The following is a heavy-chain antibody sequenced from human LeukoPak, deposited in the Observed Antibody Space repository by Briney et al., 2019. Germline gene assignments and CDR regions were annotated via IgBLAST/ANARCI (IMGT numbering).Heavy chain of an antibody. CDR2: ISYDGTNE. V-gene: IGHV3-30*04. CDR3: ARDRIAVAGMGAFQH. D-gene: IGHD6-19*01. J-gene: IGHJ1*01. Sequence: GGSLRLSCAASRFTFSSYAMHWVRQAPDKGLEWVAAISYDGTNEHHADSVKGRFTISRDNSKNTLYLQMNSLRAEDTAIYYCARDRIAVAGMGAFQHWGQGTLVTVSS. CDR1: RFTFSSYA.